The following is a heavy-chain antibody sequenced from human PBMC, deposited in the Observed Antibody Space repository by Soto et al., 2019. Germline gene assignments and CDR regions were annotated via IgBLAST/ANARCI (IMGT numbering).Heavy chain of an antibody. CDR3: ARHYGDGYDYVDY. CDR2: IYYRANP. Sequence: SETLSLTCTVSGWSINTYYWSWIRQPPGKGLEWIGYIYYRANPNYNPSLKSRDTISQDTSKNQFSLKLSSVTAADTAVYYCARHYGDGYDYVDYWGQGTLVTVSS. J-gene: IGHJ4*02. D-gene: IGHD5-12*01. CDR1: GWSINTYY. V-gene: IGHV4-59*08.